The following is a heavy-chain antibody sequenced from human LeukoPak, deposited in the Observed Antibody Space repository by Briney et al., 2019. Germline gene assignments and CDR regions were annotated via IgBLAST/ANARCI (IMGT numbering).Heavy chain of an antibody. V-gene: IGHV1-2*02. CDR3: ATLRDRSGQSDY. J-gene: IGHJ4*02. CDR1: GYTFTGYY. D-gene: IGHD6-19*01. CDR2: INPKSGGT. Sequence: ASVKVSCRASGYTFTGYYMHWVRQAPGQGLEWMGWINPKSGGTNYAQKFQGRVTMTRDTSINTAYMELSRLTSDDTAVYYCATLRDRSGQSDYWGQETLVTVSS.